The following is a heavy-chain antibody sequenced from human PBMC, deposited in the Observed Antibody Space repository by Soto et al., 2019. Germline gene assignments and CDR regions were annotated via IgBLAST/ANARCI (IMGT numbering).Heavy chain of an antibody. CDR3: LRDGKRRYYDRRSYYGMDV. Sequence: SETLCLTCAVSGYSISSGYYWGWIRQPPGKGLEWIGSIYHSGSTYYNPSLKSRLTISVDTSKNQFSLKLSSVTAADTAVYYCLRDGKRRYYDRRSYYGMDVRGEWTTVTLS. J-gene: IGHJ6*02. D-gene: IGHD3-22*01. V-gene: IGHV4-38-2*02. CDR2: IYHSGST. CDR1: GYSISSGYY.